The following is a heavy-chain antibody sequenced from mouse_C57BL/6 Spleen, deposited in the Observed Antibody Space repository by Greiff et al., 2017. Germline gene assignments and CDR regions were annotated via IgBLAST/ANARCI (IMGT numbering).Heavy chain of an antibody. D-gene: IGHD2-3*01. Sequence: EVHLVESGGGLVKPGGSLKLSCAASGFTFSDYGMHWVRQAPEKGLEWVAYISSGSSTIYYADTVKGRFTISRDNAKNTLFLQMTSLRSEDTAMYYCARPGLYDGYRYWYFDVWGTGTTVTVSS. CDR1: GFTFSDYG. V-gene: IGHV5-17*01. J-gene: IGHJ1*03. CDR2: ISSGSSTI. CDR3: ARPGLYDGYRYWYFDV.